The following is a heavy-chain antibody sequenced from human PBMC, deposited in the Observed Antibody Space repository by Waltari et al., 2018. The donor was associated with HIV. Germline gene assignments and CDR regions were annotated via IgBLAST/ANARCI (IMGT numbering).Heavy chain of an antibody. CDR1: GAPFLTSA. CDR2: IIPIFGTP. J-gene: IGHJ6*02. V-gene: IGHV1-69*01. CDR3: AIGTRPSEYNYHGMDV. Sequence: QVQLVQSGAAVKKPGSSLKVSCTASGAPFLTSAPKWVRQAHGQGLEGIGGIIPIFGTPKYAQKLRGRVTIAADESTSTAYMELRSLRSDDTAVYYCAIGTRPSEYNYHGMDVWGHRTSVTVS. D-gene: IGHD6-6*01.